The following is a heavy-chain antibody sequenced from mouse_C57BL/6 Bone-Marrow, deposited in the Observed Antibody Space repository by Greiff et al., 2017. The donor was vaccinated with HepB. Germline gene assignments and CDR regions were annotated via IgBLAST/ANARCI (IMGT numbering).Heavy chain of an antibody. Sequence: EVKLQESGGGLVQPGGSLKLSCAASGFTFSDYYMYWVRQTPEKRLEWVAYISNGGGSTYYPDTVKGRFTISRDNAKNTLYLQMSRLKSEDTAMYYCARHPGAMDYWGQGTSVTVSS. D-gene: IGHD4-1*01. CDR1: GFTFSDYY. J-gene: IGHJ4*01. CDR3: ARHPGAMDY. CDR2: ISNGGGST. V-gene: IGHV5-12*01.